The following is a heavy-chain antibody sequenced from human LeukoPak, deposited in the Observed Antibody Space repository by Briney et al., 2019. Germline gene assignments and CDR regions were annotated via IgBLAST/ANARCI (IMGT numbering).Heavy chain of an antibody. D-gene: IGHD6-13*01. CDR1: GGSISSGGYY. CDR3: ARVGPGIAAAGPLRWFDY. V-gene: IGHV4-31*03. J-gene: IGHJ4*02. Sequence: SQTLSLTCTVSGGSISSGGYYWSWIRQHPGKGLEWIGYIYYSGSTYYNPSLKSRVTISVDTSKNQFSLKLSSVTAADTAVYYCARVGPGIAAAGPLRWFDYWGQGTLVTVSS. CDR2: IYYSGST.